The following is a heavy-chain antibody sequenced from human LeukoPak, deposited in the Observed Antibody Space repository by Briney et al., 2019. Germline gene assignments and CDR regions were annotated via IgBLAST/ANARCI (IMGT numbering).Heavy chain of an antibody. CDR1: GFNFSSCA. Sequence: GGSLRLSCAASGFNFSSCAMHWVRQAPGKGLEYVSAISSNGGSTYYANSVKGRFTISRDNSKNTLYLQMGSLRAEDMAVYYCARDSGKIAFDYWGQGTLVTVSP. J-gene: IGHJ4*02. CDR3: ARDSGKIAFDY. CDR2: ISSNGGST. D-gene: IGHD2/OR15-2a*01. V-gene: IGHV3-64*01.